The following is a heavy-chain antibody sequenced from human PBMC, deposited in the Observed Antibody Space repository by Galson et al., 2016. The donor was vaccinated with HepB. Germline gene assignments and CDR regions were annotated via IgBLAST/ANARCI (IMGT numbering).Heavy chain of an antibody. V-gene: IGHV3-33*06. J-gene: IGHJ4*02. CDR1: GFSFRIYG. CDR2: IWYDGSKK. D-gene: IGHD2/OR15-2a*01. CDR3: AKRHEYCPPVGCSVDY. Sequence: SLRLSCAASGFSFRIYGMHWVRQAPGKGLEWVAVIWYDGSKKYYADSVKGRFTVSRDNSNNMLFLQMNSLRADDTAVYYCAKRHEYCPPVGCSVDYWGQGTLVSVSS.